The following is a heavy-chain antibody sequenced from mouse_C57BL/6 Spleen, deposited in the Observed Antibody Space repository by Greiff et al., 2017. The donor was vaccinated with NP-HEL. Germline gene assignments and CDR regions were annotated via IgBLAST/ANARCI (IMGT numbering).Heavy chain of an antibody. CDR3: ARRDYYGSRGYAMDY. CDR2: FHPYNDDT. CDR1: GYTFTTYP. D-gene: IGHD1-1*01. V-gene: IGHV1-47*01. Sequence: LVESGAELVKPGASVKMSCKASGYTFTTYPIEWMKQNHGKSLEWIGNFHPYNDDTKYNEKFKGKATLTVEKSSSTVYLELSRLTSDDSAVYYCARRDYYGSRGYAMDYWGQGTSVTVSS. J-gene: IGHJ4*01.